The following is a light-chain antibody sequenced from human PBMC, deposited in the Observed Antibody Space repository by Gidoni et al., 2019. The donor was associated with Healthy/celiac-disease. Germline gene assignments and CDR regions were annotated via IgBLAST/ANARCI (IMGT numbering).Light chain of an antibody. CDR2: AAS. V-gene: IGKV1-39*01. CDR1: QSISSY. CDR3: QQSYSTPYT. Sequence: DIQMTQSPSSLSASVGDRVTITCRASQSISSYLNWYQQKPGKAPKLLIYAASSLQSGVPSRFSRSGSGTDFTLTISSLQPEDFATYYCQQSYSTPYTFXXXTKLEIK. J-gene: IGKJ2*01.